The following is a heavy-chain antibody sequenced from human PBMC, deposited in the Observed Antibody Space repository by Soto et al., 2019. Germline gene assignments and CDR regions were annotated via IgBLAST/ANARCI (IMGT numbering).Heavy chain of an antibody. V-gene: IGHV2-5*08. CDR2: IYWDDDQ. CDR3: AHKRDVSRGFKS. Sequence: TLSLTCTVPGGSVNIGTYYWSWIRQPPGQALEWLALIYWDDDQRYNPSLKNRLTITKDTSRNQVVLTMTNMDPVDTATYYCAHKRDVSRGFKSWGQGTLVTVSS. J-gene: IGHJ5*01. CDR1: GGSVNIGTYY.